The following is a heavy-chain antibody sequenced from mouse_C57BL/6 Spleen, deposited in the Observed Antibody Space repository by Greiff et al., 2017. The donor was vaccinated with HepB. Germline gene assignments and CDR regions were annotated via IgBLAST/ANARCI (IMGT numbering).Heavy chain of an antibody. Sequence: QVQLQQSGAELVRPGASVKLSCKASGYTFTDYYINWVKQRPGQGLEWIARIYPGSGNTYYNEKFKGKATLTAEKSSSTAYMQLSSLTSEDSAVYFCARYGNYDYFYYAMDYWGQGTSVTVSS. CDR1: GYTFTDYY. CDR2: IYPGSGNT. CDR3: ARYGNYDYFYYAMDY. J-gene: IGHJ4*01. V-gene: IGHV1-76*01. D-gene: IGHD2-4*01.